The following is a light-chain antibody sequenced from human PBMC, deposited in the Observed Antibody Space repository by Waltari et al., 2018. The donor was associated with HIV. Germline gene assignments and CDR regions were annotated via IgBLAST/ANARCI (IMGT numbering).Light chain of an antibody. CDR2: SKN. CDR1: SSNIGSNS. CDR3: AAWDDILNSLV. V-gene: IGLV1-44*01. J-gene: IGLJ2*01. Sequence: QSVPTQPPSASGTPGQRVTISCSGSSSNIGSNSVNWYQQLPGSAPKLLIYSKNNGPPGVPDRFSGSNAGTAAALAISGLQSEDEAYYYCAAWDDILNSLVFGGGTKLTVL.